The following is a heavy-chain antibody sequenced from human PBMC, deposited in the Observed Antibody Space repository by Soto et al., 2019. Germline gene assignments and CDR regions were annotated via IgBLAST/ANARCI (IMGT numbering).Heavy chain of an antibody. J-gene: IGHJ4*02. Sequence: SETLSLTCTVSGGSISSGDYYWSWIRQPPGKGLEWIAYIHYSGSTYYNPSLKSRVTISVDTSKNQFSLKLSSVTAADTAVYYCARSRDSGSYFFDYWGQGILVTVSS. CDR2: IHYSGST. CDR3: ARSRDSGSYFFDY. D-gene: IGHD1-26*01. V-gene: IGHV4-30-4*01. CDR1: GGSISSGDYY.